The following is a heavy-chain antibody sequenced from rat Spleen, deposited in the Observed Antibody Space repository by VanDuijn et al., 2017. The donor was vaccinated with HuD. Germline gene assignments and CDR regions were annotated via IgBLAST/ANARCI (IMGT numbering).Heavy chain of an antibody. V-gene: IGHV5-31*01. CDR2: ITGTGDDT. J-gene: IGHJ2*01. Sequence: EVQLVESGGGLVQPGGSLKLSCVASGFTFNNYWMTWIRQAPGKGLEWVASITGTGDDTYYPDSLKGRFTISRDNAQNTLYLQMNKLGSEDTATYYCARRHYGYTDYFDYWGQGVMVTVSS. CDR1: GFTFNNYW. D-gene: IGHD1-9*01. CDR3: ARRHYGYTDYFDY.